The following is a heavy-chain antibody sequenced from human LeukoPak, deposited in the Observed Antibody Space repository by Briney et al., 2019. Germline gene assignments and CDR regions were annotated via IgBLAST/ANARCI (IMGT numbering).Heavy chain of an antibody. CDR2: IYYSGST. J-gene: IGHJ6*03. Sequence: SEPLSLTCTVSGGSISSSSYYWGWIRQPPGKGLVWFGSIYYSGSTYYNPSLKSRVTISVDTSKNQFSLKLSSVTAADTAVYYCARGRALRFLEWLPGGDYYYYIDVWGKGTTVTVSS. D-gene: IGHD3-3*01. V-gene: IGHV4-39*01. CDR1: GGSISSSSYY. CDR3: ARGRALRFLEWLPGGDYYYYIDV.